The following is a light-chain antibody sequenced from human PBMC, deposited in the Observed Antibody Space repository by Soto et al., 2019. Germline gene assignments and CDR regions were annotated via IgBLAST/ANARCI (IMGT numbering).Light chain of an antibody. CDR3: QQTYSTPPT. CDR1: QSITSY. CDR2: ASS. J-gene: IGKJ2*01. V-gene: IGKV1-39*01. Sequence: DIQMTQSPSSLSASVGDRVTITCRASQSITSYLNWYQQKPGQAPKLLIYASSNSQSGVPSRFSGSGSGTDFTLTISSLQPEDFATYYCQQTYSTPPTFGQGAKLEIK.